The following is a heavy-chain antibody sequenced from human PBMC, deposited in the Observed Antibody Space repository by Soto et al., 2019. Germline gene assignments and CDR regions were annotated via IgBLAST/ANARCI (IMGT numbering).Heavy chain of an antibody. CDR1: GFLFSTYV. D-gene: IGHD3-10*01. V-gene: IGHV3-23*01. CDR2: ISGSAGST. Sequence: GGSLRLSCEASGFLFSTYVMSWVRQVPGKGLEWVSGISGSAGSTYYADSVKGRFTISRDNSKNTLYLQMNSLRVEDTAVYYCAKAPAYYYGSGTSHFDYWGQGTLVTVSS. J-gene: IGHJ4*02. CDR3: AKAPAYYYGSGTSHFDY.